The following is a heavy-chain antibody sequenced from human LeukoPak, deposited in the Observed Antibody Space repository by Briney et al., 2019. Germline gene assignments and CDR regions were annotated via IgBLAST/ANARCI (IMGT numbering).Heavy chain of an antibody. J-gene: IGHJ5*02. Sequence: SETLSLTCTASDDSISRDFWTWIRQPPGKGLEWIGYIRYSGRTEYNPSLKSRVTISIQTSKNQFSLKLTPVTAADTAVYYCARVLSIVATVERWFDPWGQGTLVTVSS. CDR2: IRYSGRT. V-gene: IGHV4-59*01. CDR1: DDSISRDF. CDR3: ARVLSIVATVERWFDP. D-gene: IGHD5-12*01.